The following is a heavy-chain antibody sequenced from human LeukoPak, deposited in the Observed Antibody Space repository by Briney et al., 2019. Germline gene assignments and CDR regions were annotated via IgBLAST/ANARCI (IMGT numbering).Heavy chain of an antibody. D-gene: IGHD2-8*02. Sequence: ASVKVSCKASGYTFTNCAIHWVRQAPGQGLEWMGWINAGNGHTKYSQKFQGRVTVTRDTSASTAYMTLSSLRSEDTAVYYCARATGNFDYWGQGTLVTVSS. J-gene: IGHJ4*02. CDR1: GYTFTNCA. CDR2: INAGNGHT. CDR3: ARATGNFDY. V-gene: IGHV1-3*01.